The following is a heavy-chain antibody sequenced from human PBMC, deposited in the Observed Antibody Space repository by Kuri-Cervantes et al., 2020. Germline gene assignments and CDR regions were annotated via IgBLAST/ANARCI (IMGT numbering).Heavy chain of an antibody. CDR3: AREFSSGWYFSVNYLHGMNV. J-gene: IGHJ6*02. V-gene: IGHV3-48*01. Sequence: SLKISCAASGFTLSSYWMSWFRQAPGKGLEWVSYISSSSSTINYADSVKGRFTISRDNAKNSCYRQMNSLRTEDTAVYYCAREFSSGWYFSVNYLHGMNVWGQGTTVTVSS. CDR1: GFTLSSYW. CDR2: ISSSSSTI. D-gene: IGHD6-19*01.